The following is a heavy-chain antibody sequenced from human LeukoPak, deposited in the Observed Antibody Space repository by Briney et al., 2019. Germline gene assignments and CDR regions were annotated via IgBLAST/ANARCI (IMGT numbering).Heavy chain of an antibody. V-gene: IGHV4-39*07. J-gene: IGHJ4*02. D-gene: IGHD3-3*01. Sequence: SETLSLTCTVSGGSISTSSYYWGWIRQPPGKGLEWIGSIYYSGSTYYNPSLKSRVTISVDTSKNQFSLKLSSVTAADTAVYYCASDTLYYDFWSGPIGGGFDYWGQGTLVTVSS. CDR3: ASDTLYYDFWSGPIGGGFDY. CDR1: GGSISTSSYY. CDR2: IYYSGST.